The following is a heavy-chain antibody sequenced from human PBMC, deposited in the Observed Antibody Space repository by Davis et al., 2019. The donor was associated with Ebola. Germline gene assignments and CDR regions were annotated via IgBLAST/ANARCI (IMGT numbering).Heavy chain of an antibody. CDR3: ARCRSGGSCYPYYFDY. CDR2: ISSSSHV. Sequence: PGGSLRLSCAASGFTFSSYSMNWVRQAPGKGLEWVSSISSSSHVYYADSVKGRFTISRDNAKNSLYLQMNSLRAEDTAVYYCARCRSGGSCYPYYFDYWGQGTLVTVSS. J-gene: IGHJ4*02. D-gene: IGHD2-15*01. V-gene: IGHV3-21*01. CDR1: GFTFSSYS.